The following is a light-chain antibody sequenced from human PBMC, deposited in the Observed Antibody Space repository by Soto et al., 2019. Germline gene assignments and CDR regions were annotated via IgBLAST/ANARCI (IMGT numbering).Light chain of an antibody. Sequence: DIQMTQSPSTRSASVGDRVTITWRASQSISSWLAWYQQKPGKAPKLLIYDASSLESGVPSRFSGSGSGTEFTLTISSLQPDDFATYYCQKYNSYSWKCGQGTTGDIK. CDR2: DAS. CDR3: QKYNSYSWK. CDR1: QSISSW. V-gene: IGKV1-5*01. J-gene: IGKJ1*01.